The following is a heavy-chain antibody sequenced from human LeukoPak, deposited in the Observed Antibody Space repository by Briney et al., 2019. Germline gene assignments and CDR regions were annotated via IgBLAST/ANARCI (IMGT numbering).Heavy chain of an antibody. CDR3: ARFNSGYSSSWYPTAFDY. Sequence: SETLSLTCTVSGGSISSGDYYWSWIRQPPGKGLEWIGYISYSGSTYYNPSLKSRVTISVDTSKNQFSLKLSSVTAADTAVYYCARFNSGYSSSWYPTAFDYWGQGTLVTVSS. CDR2: ISYSGST. J-gene: IGHJ4*02. CDR1: GGSISSGDYY. D-gene: IGHD6-13*01. V-gene: IGHV4-30-4*01.